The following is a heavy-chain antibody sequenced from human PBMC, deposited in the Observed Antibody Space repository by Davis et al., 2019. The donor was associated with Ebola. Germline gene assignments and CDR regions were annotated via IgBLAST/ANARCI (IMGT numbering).Heavy chain of an antibody. CDR2: VNSGGSGT. V-gene: IGHV3-74*01. J-gene: IGHJ6*02. CDR1: GFTFSSYA. Sequence: GESLKISCAASGFTFSSYAMHWVRQAPGKGLVWVARVNSGGSGTSYADSVKGRFTISRDNAKDSLYLQMNSLRAEDTAVYYCARGSRNMDVWGQGTTVTVSS. CDR3: ARGSRNMDV.